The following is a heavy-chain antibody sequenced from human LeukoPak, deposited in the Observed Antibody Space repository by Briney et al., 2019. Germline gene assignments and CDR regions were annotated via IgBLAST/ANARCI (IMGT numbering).Heavy chain of an antibody. J-gene: IGHJ5*02. D-gene: IGHD2-15*01. CDR1: GGSISSGDYY. CDR3: ARVLVVAATPDWFDP. V-gene: IGHV4-30-4*01. CDR2: IYYSGST. Sequence: PSETLSLTCTVSGGSISSGDYYWRWIRQPPGKGLEWIGYIYYSGSTYYNPSLKSRVTISVDTSKNQFSLKLSSVTAADTAVYYCARVLVVAATPDWFDPWGQGTLVTVSS.